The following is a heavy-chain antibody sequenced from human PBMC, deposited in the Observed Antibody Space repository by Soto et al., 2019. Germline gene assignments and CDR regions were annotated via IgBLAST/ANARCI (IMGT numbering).Heavy chain of an antibody. V-gene: IGHV4-39*07. CDR1: GDSISNSRFY. Sequence: SETLSLTCSVSGDSISNSRFYWAWIRQPPGEGLEWIGSIYHSGNTYYNPSLKSRVTISVDKSKNQFSPKLSSVTAADTAVYYCARVGVVGDNYAGDFDYWGQGTLVTVS. D-gene: IGHD4-17*01. CDR2: IYHSGNT. CDR3: ARVGVVGDNYAGDFDY. J-gene: IGHJ4*02.